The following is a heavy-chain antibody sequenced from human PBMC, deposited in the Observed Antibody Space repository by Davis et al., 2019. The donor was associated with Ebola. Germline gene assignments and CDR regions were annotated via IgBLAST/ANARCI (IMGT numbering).Heavy chain of an antibody. CDR1: GFTLSGSS. J-gene: IGHJ4*02. Sequence: LSLTCAASGFTLSGSSMHWVRQAPGKGLEWVANIKQDGSEKYYVDSVKGRFTLSRDNAMNSLYLEMNSLRAEDTAVYYCARGWLRSGFDYWGQGTLATVSS. CDR2: IKQDGSEK. D-gene: IGHD5-12*01. V-gene: IGHV3-7*03. CDR3: ARGWLRSGFDY.